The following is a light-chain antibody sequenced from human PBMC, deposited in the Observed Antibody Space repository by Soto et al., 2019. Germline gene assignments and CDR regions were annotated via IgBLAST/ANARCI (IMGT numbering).Light chain of an antibody. CDR1: TRYVGGYNF. J-gene: IGLJ1*01. CDR2: EVS. Sequence: QSVLTQPASVSGSPGQSITISCTGTTRYVGGYNFVSWYQHHPGEAPKLMIYEVSNRPSGVSHRFSASKSGNTASLTISGLKAEDEADYYCSSYNTSRTLACVFGTGTKLTVL. V-gene: IGLV2-14*01. CDR3: SSYNTSRTLACV.